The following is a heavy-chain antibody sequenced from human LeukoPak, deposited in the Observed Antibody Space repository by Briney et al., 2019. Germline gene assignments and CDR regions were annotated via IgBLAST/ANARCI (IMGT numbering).Heavy chain of an antibody. Sequence: SETLSLTCAVSGGSISSSNWWSWIRQPPGKGLEWIGYIYYSGSTNYNPSLKSRVTISVDTSKNQFSLNLSSVTAADTAVYYCARGSYYYMDVWGKGTTVTVSS. CDR2: IYYSGST. V-gene: IGHV4-61*01. CDR3: ARGSYYYMDV. CDR1: GGSISSSNW. J-gene: IGHJ6*03.